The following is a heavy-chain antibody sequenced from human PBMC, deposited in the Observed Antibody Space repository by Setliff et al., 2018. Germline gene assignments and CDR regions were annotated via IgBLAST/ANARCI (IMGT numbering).Heavy chain of an antibody. Sequence: PGGSLRLSCTASGFSFSRFGMHWVRQTPGKGLEWVAFIRYDGSDEDFAESVKGRFTISRGNSKNTLFLQMNSLKTEDTAVYYCARDVGYTYGLDFWGQGTLGTVSS. CDR2: IRYDGSDE. V-gene: IGHV3-30*02. D-gene: IGHD5-18*01. CDR1: GFSFSRFG. J-gene: IGHJ4*02. CDR3: ARDVGYTYGLDF.